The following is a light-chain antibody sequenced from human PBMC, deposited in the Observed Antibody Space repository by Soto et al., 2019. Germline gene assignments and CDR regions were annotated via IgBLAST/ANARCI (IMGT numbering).Light chain of an antibody. CDR2: AAS. CDR3: LQDYNYPPT. V-gene: IGKV1-6*01. CDR1: QTISTY. Sequence: IQMTQSPSSLSASVGDRVNITCRASQTISTYLNWYQQKPGKAPKLLIYAASSLQSGVPSRFSGSGSGTDFTLTISSLQPEDFATYYCLQDYNYPPTFGQGTKVEI. J-gene: IGKJ1*01.